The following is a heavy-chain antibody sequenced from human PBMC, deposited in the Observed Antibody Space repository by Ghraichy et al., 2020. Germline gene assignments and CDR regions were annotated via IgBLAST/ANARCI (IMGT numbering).Heavy chain of an antibody. V-gene: IGHV3-30*18. CDR2: ISYDGSNK. Sequence: GGSLRLSCAASGFTFSSYGMHWVRQAPGKGLEWVAVISYDGSNKYYAESVKGRFTISRDNSKNTLYLQMNSLRAEDTAVYYCAKDPGAVAGNWGQGTLVTVSS. CDR1: GFTFSSYG. D-gene: IGHD6-19*01. J-gene: IGHJ4*02. CDR3: AKDPGAVAGN.